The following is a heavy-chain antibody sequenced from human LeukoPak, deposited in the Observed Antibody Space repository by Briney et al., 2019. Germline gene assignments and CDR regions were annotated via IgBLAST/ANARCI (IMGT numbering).Heavy chain of an antibody. Sequence: PGGSLRLSCAASGFTFSSYAMSWVRQAPGKGLEWVAVIWYDGSNKYYADSVKGRFTISRDNSKNTLYLQMNSLRAEDTAVYYCAKEQGSTVTIRHSYYYMDVWGKGTTVTVSS. CDR3: AKEQGSTVTIRHSYYYMDV. D-gene: IGHD4-11*01. CDR2: IWYDGSNK. CDR1: GFTFSSYA. J-gene: IGHJ6*03. V-gene: IGHV3-33*06.